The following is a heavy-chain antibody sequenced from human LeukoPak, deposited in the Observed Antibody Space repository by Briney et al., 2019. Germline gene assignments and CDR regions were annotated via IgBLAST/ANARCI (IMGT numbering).Heavy chain of an antibody. CDR3: ARDSANSGSYLFDY. V-gene: IGHV1-69*05. CDR2: IIPIFGTA. CDR1: GGTFSSYA. D-gene: IGHD1-26*01. J-gene: IGHJ4*02. Sequence: SVKVSCKASGGTFSSYAISWVRQAPEQGLEWMGGIIPIFGTANYAQKFQGRVTITTDESTSTAYMELSSLRSEDTAVYYCARDSANSGSYLFDYWGQGTLVTVSS.